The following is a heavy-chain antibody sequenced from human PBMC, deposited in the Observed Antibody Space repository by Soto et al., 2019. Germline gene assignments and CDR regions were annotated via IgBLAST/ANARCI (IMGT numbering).Heavy chain of an antibody. Sequence: EVQLVESGGGLVQPGGSLRLSCAASGFTFSTSWMHWVRQAPGKGLVWVSRIDSDGSSTTYADSVKGRFSISRDNAKSTLYLQMNSLRAEDTAVYFCARERMRGRCDPWGQGTLVTVSS. CDR2: IDSDGSST. V-gene: IGHV3-74*01. J-gene: IGHJ5*02. D-gene: IGHD2-8*01. CDR3: ARERMRGRCDP. CDR1: GFTFSTSW.